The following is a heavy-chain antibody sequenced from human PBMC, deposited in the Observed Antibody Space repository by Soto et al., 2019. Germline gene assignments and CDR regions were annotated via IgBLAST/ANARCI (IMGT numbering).Heavy chain of an antibody. CDR1: GYTFTGYY. V-gene: IGHV1-2*04. CDR2: ITAKSGST. Sequence: ASVKVSCKASGYTFTGYYMHWVRQAPGQRLEWMGWITAKSGSTNYAQKFQGWVTMTRDTSISTAYMELSRLRSDDTAVYYCARGTKNGYDSSHYYYYDRMAFWGQGTTVTVSS. CDR3: ARGTKNGYDSSHYYYYDRMAF. J-gene: IGHJ6*02. D-gene: IGHD5-12*01.